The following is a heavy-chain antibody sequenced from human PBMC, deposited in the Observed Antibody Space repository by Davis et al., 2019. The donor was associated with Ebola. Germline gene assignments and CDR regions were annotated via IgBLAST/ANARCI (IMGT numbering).Heavy chain of an antibody. CDR3: ARPRYYYDSSGYYGY. CDR2: IYYSGST. D-gene: IGHD3-22*01. Sequence: SETLSLTCTVSGGSISSSSYYWGWIRQPPGKGLEWIGSIYYSGSTYYNPSLKSRVTISVDTSKNQFSLKLSSVTAADTAVYYCARPRYYYDSSGYYGYWGQGTLVTVSS. V-gene: IGHV4-39*07. CDR1: GGSISSSSYY. J-gene: IGHJ4*02.